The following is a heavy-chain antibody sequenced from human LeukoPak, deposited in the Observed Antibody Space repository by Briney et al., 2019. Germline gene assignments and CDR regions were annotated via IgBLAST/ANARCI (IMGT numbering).Heavy chain of an antibody. CDR3: ARRPSSSWSNRSDC. CDR2: ISGSGGST. CDR1: GFTFSSYA. V-gene: IGHV3-23*01. Sequence: GGSLRPSCAASGFTFSSYAMSWVRQAPGKGLEWVSAISGSGGSTYYADSVKGRFTISRDNSKNTLYLQMNSLRAEDTAVYYCARRPSSSWSNRSDCWGEGTLVTVSS. D-gene: IGHD6-13*01. J-gene: IGHJ4*02.